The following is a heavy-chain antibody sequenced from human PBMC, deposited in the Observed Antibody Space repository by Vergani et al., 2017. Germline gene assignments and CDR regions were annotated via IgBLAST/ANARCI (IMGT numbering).Heavy chain of an antibody. D-gene: IGHD2-15*01. J-gene: IGHJ4*02. CDR2: ISGSGGST. CDR1: GFTVSSYA. V-gene: IGHV3-23*01. CDR3: AKARGSSTDYFDY. Sequence: EVQLLESGGGLVQPGGSLRLSCAASGFTVSSYAMSWVRQAPGKGLEWVSAISGSGGSTYYADSVKGRFTISRDNSKNTLYLQMNSLRAEDTAVYYCAKARGSSTDYFDYWGQGTLVTVSS.